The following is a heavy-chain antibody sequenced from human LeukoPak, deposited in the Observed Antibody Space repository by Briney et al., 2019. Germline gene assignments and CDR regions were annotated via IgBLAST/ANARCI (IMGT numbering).Heavy chain of an antibody. V-gene: IGHV3-15*01. CDR2: IKSKTDGGTT. J-gene: IGHJ4*02. Sequence: GGSLRLSCAASGFTFSNAWMSWVRQAPGKGLEWVGRIKSKTDGGTTDYAAPMKGRFTISRDDSKNTLYLQMNSLKTEDTAVYYCTRRSFSGSYYGTGFDYWGQGTLVTVSS. CDR3: TRRSFSGSYYGTGFDY. D-gene: IGHD1-26*01. CDR1: GFTFSNAW.